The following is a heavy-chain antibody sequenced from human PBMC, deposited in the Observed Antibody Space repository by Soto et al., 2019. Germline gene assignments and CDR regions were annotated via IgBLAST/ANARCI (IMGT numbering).Heavy chain of an antibody. CDR2: ISYDGANK. J-gene: IGHJ4*02. CDR1: GLTFSGYT. V-gene: IGHV3-30-3*01. D-gene: IGHD3-16*01. Sequence: QVQLVESGGGVVQPGRSLRLSCAASGLTFSGYTIHWVRQAPGKGLEWVAVISYDGANKYYAESVKGRFTVSRDNSKNTLYLQMTSLRAEDTAVYYSASPRQTYSYAWGGLDYWGQGTLVTVSS. CDR3: ASPRQTYSYAWGGLDY.